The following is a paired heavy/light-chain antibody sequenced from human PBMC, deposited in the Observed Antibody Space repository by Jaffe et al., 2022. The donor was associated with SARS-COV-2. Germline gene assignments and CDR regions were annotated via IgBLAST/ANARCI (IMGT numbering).Light chain of an antibody. J-gene: IGKJ2*01. CDR1: QTVLYSSNNKNY. V-gene: IGKV4-1*01. CDR2: WAS. CDR3: QQYYSTPPT. Sequence: DIGMTQSPDSLAVSLGERAIINCKSSQTVLYSSNNKNYLAWYQQKPGQPPKLLIYWASTRESGVPDRFSGSGSGTDFTLTISSLQAEDVAAYYCQQYYSTPPTFGQGTKLEIK.
Heavy chain of an antibody. CDR3: AKGGIDVGATGADFFDY. CDR2: TSYDGSNK. Sequence: QVQLVESGGGVVQPGRSLRLSCAASGFTFSRYGMHWVRQAPGKGLEWVAVTSYDGSNKYYADSVKGRFTISRDNSKNTLYLQMNSLRAEDTAVYYCAKGGIDVGATGADFFDYWGQGTLVTVSS. D-gene: IGHD1-26*01. CDR1: GFTFSRYG. V-gene: IGHV3-30*18. J-gene: IGHJ4*02.